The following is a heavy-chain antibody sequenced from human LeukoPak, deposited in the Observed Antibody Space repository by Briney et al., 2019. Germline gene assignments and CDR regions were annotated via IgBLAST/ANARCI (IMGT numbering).Heavy chain of an antibody. D-gene: IGHD6-13*01. CDR2: ISAYNGNT. CDR3: ARVPRSGSSSSWYDAFDI. J-gene: IGHJ3*02. V-gene: IGHV1-18*01. Sequence: ASVKVSCKASGYTFTSYGISWVRQAPGQGLEWMGWISAYNGNTNYAQKLQGRVTMTTDTSTSTAYMELRSLRSDDTAVYYCARVPRSGSSSSWYDAFDIWAQGTMVTVSS. CDR1: GYTFTSYG.